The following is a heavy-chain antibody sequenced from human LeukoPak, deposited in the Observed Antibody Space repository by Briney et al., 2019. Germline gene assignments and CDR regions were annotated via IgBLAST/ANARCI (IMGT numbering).Heavy chain of an antibody. J-gene: IGHJ1*01. V-gene: IGHV4-59*08. CDR1: GGSISSYY. D-gene: IGHD6-6*01. CDR3: ARLVYSSSSFFQH. CDR2: IYYSGST. Sequence: SETLSLTCTVSGGSISSYYWSWIRQPPGKGLEWIGYIYYSGSTNYNPSLKSRVTISVDTSKNQFSLKLSSVTAADTAVYYCARLVYSSSSFFQHWGQGTLVTVSS.